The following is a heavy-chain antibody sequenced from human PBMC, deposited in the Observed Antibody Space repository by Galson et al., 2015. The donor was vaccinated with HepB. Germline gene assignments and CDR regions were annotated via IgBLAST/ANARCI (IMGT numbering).Heavy chain of an antibody. CDR2: ISGSGGSS. Sequence: SLRLSCAASGFTFSSYAMSWVRQAPGKGLEWVSTISGSGGSSYYADSVKGRFTISRGNSKNTVYLQMNSLRAEDTAVYYCAKGQTYYYYYMDVWGKGTTVTVSS. J-gene: IGHJ6*03. CDR1: GFTFSSYA. CDR3: AKGQTYYYYYMDV. V-gene: IGHV3-23*01.